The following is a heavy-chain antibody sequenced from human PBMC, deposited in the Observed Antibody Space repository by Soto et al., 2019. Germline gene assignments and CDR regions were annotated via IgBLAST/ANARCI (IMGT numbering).Heavy chain of an antibody. V-gene: IGHV1-69*12. D-gene: IGHD4-17*01. CDR3: AREGRNGDYGDAVGPDH. CDR2: IIPIFGTA. CDR1: GGTFSSYA. Sequence: QVQLVQSGAEVKKPGSSVKVSCKASGGTFSSYAISWVRQAPGQGLEWMGGIIPIFGTANYAQKFQGRVTIIADESTSTAYMELSSLRSEDTAVYYCAREGRNGDYGDAVGPDHWGQGTLVTVSS. J-gene: IGHJ4*02.